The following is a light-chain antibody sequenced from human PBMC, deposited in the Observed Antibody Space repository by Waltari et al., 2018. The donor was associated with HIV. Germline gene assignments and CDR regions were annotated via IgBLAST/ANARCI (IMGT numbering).Light chain of an antibody. CDR1: TSNIGRNT. V-gene: IGLV1-44*01. J-gene: IGLJ2*01. Sequence: QSVLTQPPSASGTPEQRVPISCSGTTSNIGRNTVSWFQQFPGTAPKVLIYCKKPRPSGVPALFSGSKSGTSASLSISGLQSEDEADYYCASWDDSLNGPVFGGGTKLTVV. CDR3: ASWDDSLNGPV. CDR2: CKK.